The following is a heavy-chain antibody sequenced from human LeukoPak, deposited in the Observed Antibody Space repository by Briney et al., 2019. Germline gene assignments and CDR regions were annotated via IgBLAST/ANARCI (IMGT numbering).Heavy chain of an antibody. V-gene: IGHV4-4*07. CDR1: GGSISSYY. CDR3: ASRIANDAFDI. D-gene: IGHD6-6*01. Sequence: SETLSLTCTVSGGSISSYYWSWIRQPAGKGLKWIGRIYTSGSTNYNPSLKSRVTMSVDTSKNQFSLKPSSVTGADTAVYYCASRIANDAFDIWGEGRMVTVSS. J-gene: IGHJ3*02. CDR2: IYTSGST.